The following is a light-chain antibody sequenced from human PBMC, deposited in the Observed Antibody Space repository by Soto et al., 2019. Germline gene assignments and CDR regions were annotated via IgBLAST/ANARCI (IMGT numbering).Light chain of an antibody. V-gene: IGLV1-40*01. Sequence: QSVLPQPPSVSGAPGQRVTISCTGSSSNIGAGYDVHWYQQLPGTAPKLLIYGNSNRPSGVPDRFSGSKSGTSASLAITGLQAEDEADYYCLSYDSSLSGYVFGTGTKLAVL. CDR3: LSYDSSLSGYV. CDR1: SSNIGAGYD. CDR2: GNS. J-gene: IGLJ1*01.